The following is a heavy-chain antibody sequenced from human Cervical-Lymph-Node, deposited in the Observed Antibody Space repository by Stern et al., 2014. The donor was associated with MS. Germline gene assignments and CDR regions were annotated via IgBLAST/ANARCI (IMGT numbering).Heavy chain of an antibody. D-gene: IGHD3-16*01. J-gene: IGHJ4*02. CDR1: GGTFSSYT. Sequence: VQLVQSGAEVKKPGSSVKVSCKASGGTFSSYTFSWVRQAPGQGLEWMGTIIPALRTVAYSRKFQGRFTMAADESTTAAYMVLGSLRSDDSAVYYCAQIRSGGVREDWGQGTVVTVSS. CDR2: IIPALRTV. CDR3: AQIRSGGVRED. V-gene: IGHV1-69*15.